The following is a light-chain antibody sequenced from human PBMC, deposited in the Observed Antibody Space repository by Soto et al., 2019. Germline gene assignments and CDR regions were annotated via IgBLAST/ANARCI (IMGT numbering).Light chain of an antibody. Sequence: DIQMTQSPSTLSSSVGDIFTITCRASQSISSWLAWYQQKPGKAPKLLIYDASSLESGVPSRFSGSGSGTEFTLTISSLQPDDFATYYCQQYNSYPITFGQGTRLEIK. CDR3: QQYNSYPIT. CDR2: DAS. J-gene: IGKJ5*01. V-gene: IGKV1-5*01. CDR1: QSISSW.